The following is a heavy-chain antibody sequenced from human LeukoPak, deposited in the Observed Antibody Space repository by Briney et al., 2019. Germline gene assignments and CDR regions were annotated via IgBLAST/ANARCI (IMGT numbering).Heavy chain of an antibody. CDR3: ARDGLSGYAFDY. V-gene: IGHV3-48*01. CDR2: ISSSSRTI. CDR1: GFTFSSYS. Sequence: PGGSLRLSCAASGFTFSSYSMNWVRQAPGKGLEWISYISSSSRTIYYADSVKGRLTISRDKANNSLYLQMSSLRAEDTAVYYCARDGLSGYAFDYWGQGTLVTVSS. D-gene: IGHD5-12*01. J-gene: IGHJ4*02.